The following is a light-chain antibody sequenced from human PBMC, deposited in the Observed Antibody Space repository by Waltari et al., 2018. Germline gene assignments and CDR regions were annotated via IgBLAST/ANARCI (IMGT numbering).Light chain of an antibody. V-gene: IGKV3-11*01. J-gene: IGKJ1*01. Sequence: EIVLTQSPATLSLSPGERATLSCRASQSVSSYLAWYQQKPGQAPRLLIYDASNRATGIPARFSGSGSGTDFTLTISSLQAEDVAVYYCQQYYSNPRTFGQGTKVEIK. CDR2: DAS. CDR1: QSVSSY. CDR3: QQYYSNPRT.